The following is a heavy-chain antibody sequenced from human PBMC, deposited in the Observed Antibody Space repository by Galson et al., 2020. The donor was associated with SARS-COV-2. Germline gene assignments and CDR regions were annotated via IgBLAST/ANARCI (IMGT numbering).Heavy chain of an antibody. J-gene: IGHJ4*02. CDR3: ARASTDSGYDYERYFDY. CDR2: INPNSGGT. Sequence: ASVKVSCKASGYTFTGYYMHWVRQAPGQGLEWMGWINPNSGGTNYAQKFQGRVTMTRDTSISTAYMELSRLRSDDTAMYYCARASTDSGYDYERYFDYWGQGTLVTVSS. D-gene: IGHD5-12*01. CDR1: GYTFTGYY. V-gene: IGHV1-2*02.